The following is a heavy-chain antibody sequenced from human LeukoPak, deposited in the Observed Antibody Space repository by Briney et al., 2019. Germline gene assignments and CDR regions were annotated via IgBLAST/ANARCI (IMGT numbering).Heavy chain of an antibody. J-gene: IGHJ6*02. V-gene: IGHV4-39*07. CDR1: GGSIRSDSHF. Sequence: PSETLSLTCTVSGGSIRSDSHFWAWIRQSPGKGLEWIGSISYSGSTYYSLSLKSRVIMSVDTSRSQFSLKLRSVTAADTAVYYCARDGTTVSADGASPEYGMDVWGQGTPVTVS. CDR2: ISYSGST. CDR3: ARDGTTVSADGASPEYGMDV. D-gene: IGHD1-1*01.